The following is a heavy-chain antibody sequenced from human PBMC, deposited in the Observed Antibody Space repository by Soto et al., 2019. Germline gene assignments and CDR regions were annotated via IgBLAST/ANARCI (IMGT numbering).Heavy chain of an antibody. CDR2: IIPIFGTA. Sequence: GPSAKVSCKAPGGTFSSYAIRWVRQAPGHELEWMGGIIPIFGTANYAQKFQGRVTITADESTSTAYMELSSLRSEDTAVYYCARDSGSSSSGYYYYGMDVWGQGTTVTVSS. V-gene: IGHV1-69*13. CDR1: GGTFSSYA. J-gene: IGHJ6*02. CDR3: ARDSGSSSSGYYYYGMDV. D-gene: IGHD6-6*01.